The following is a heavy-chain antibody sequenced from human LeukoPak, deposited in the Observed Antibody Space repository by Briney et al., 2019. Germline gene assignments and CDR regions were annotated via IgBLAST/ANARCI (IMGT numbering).Heavy chain of an antibody. D-gene: IGHD3-22*01. CDR2: ISGSGGRT. J-gene: IGHJ4*02. V-gene: IGHV3-23*01. CDR1: GLTFSTYA. CDR3: AKDRAYLFDSSGYYDN. Sequence: GGSLRLSCAASGLTFSTYAMSWVRQAPGKGLEWVSAISGSGGRTFYADSVKGRFTISRDTSKNTVYLQMNSLKADDTAVYYCAKDRAYLFDSSGYYDNWGQGTLVTVSS.